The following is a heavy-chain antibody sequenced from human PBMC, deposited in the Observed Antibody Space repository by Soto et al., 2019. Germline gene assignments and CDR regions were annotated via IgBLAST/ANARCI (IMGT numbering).Heavy chain of an antibody. CDR3: AKFAPPNSHVGGWFDP. V-gene: IGHV1-24*01. CDR1: GYTLTELS. D-gene: IGHD3-16*01. Sequence: QVQLVQSGAEVKKPGASVKVSCKVSGYTLTELSMHWVRQAPGKGLEWMGGFDPEDGETIYAKKFQGRVTMTEDTSTDPAYMELSSLRSEATAVYYCAKFAPPNSHVGGWFDPWGQGTLVTVSS. CDR2: FDPEDGET. J-gene: IGHJ5*02.